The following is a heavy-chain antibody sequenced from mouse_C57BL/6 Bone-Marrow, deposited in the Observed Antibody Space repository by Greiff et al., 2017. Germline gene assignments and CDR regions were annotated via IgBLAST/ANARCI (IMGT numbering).Heavy chain of an antibody. J-gene: IGHJ1*03. V-gene: IGHV1-26*01. CDR3: ARVGCYFDV. Sequence: EVKLQQSGPELVKPGASVKISCKASGYTFTDYYMNWVKQSHGKSLEWIGDINPNNGGTSYNQKFKGKATLTVDKSSSTAYMALRSLTSEDSAVYYCARVGCYFDVWCTGTTVTVSS. CDR2: INPNNGGT. CDR1: GYTFTDYY.